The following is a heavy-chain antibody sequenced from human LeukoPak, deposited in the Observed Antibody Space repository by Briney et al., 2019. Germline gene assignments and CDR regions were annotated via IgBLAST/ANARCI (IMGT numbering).Heavy chain of an antibody. CDR3: ARGGGYSYGYFDY. CDR1: GGSISSSSYY. Sequence: SETLSLTCTVSGGSISSSSYYWGWIRQPPGKGLEWIGSIYYSGSTYYNPSLKSRVTISVDTSKNQFSLKLSSVTAADTAAYYCARGGGYSYGYFDYWGQETLVTVSS. CDR2: IYYSGST. D-gene: IGHD5-18*01. J-gene: IGHJ4*02. V-gene: IGHV4-39*07.